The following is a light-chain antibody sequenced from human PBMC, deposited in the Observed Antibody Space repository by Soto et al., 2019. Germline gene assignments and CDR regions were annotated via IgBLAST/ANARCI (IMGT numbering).Light chain of an antibody. CDR1: SSDIGAGHG. CDR2: DDT. V-gene: IGLV1-40*01. CDR3: HAYGSSQPAVV. Sequence: QSVLTQSPSVSGAPGQRVTISCTGGSSDIGAGHGVHWYQQLPGTAPKLLIYDDTNRPSGVPDRFSGSKAGTSASLAITGRQAADEGDYYCHAYGSSQPAVVFGGGTKLTVL. J-gene: IGLJ3*02.